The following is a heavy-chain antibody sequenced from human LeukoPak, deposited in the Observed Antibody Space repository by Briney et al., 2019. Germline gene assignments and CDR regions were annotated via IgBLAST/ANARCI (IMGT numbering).Heavy chain of an antibody. Sequence: PGRSLRLSCAAPGFTFSSYGMHWVRQAPGKGLEWVAVIWYDGSNKYYADSVKGRFTTSRDNSKNTLYLQMNSLRAEDTAVYYCARDLEAYYDSSGYALDYWGQGTLVTVSS. V-gene: IGHV3-33*01. CDR2: IWYDGSNK. J-gene: IGHJ4*02. D-gene: IGHD3-22*01. CDR1: GFTFSSYG. CDR3: ARDLEAYYDSSGYALDY.